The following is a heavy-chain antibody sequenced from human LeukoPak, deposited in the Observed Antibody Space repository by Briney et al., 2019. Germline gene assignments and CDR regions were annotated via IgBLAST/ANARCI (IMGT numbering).Heavy chain of an antibody. V-gene: IGHV1-46*01. D-gene: IGHD3-10*01. Sequence: GASVKVSCTASGYTFTSYYIHWVRQAPGQGLEWMGIINPSSGSISYAQKFQGRVTMTRDTSTTTVYMELSSLRSEDTAVYYCARVRGEKGSEFDYWGQGTLVTVSS. CDR2: INPSSGSI. CDR1: GYTFTSYY. J-gene: IGHJ4*02. CDR3: ARVRGEKGSEFDY.